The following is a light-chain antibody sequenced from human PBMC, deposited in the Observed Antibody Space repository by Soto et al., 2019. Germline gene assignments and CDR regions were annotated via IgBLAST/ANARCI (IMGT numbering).Light chain of an antibody. CDR1: TPKTGAGYD. V-gene: IGLV1-40*01. Sequence: QSVLTQPPSVSGAPGQRVTISCTGGTPKTGAGYDVHWYQQLPGTAPKLLIYGNSNRPSGVPDRFSGSKSGTSASLAITGLQAEDEADYYCQSYDSSLSGVVFGGGTKLTVL. CDR2: GNS. CDR3: QSYDSSLSGVV. J-gene: IGLJ2*01.